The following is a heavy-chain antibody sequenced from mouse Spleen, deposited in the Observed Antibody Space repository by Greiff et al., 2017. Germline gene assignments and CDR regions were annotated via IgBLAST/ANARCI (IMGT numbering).Heavy chain of an antibody. CDR1: GFTFSSYA. CDR2: ISSGGGNT. CDR3: ARHESMITTWFAY. Sequence: EVQLVESGGGLVKLGGSLKLSCAASGFTFSSYAMSWVRQTPEKRLEWVATISSGGGNTYYPDSVKGRFTISRDNAKNTLYLQMSSLKSEDTAMYYCARHESMITTWFAYWGQGTLVTVSA. D-gene: IGHD2-4*01. V-gene: IGHV5-9-3*01. J-gene: IGHJ3*01.